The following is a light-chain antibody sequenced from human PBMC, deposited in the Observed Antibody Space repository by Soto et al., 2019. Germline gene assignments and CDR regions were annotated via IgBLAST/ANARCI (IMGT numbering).Light chain of an antibody. CDR2: GAS. J-gene: IGKJ4*01. V-gene: IGKV3-20*01. Sequence: EIVLTQSPGTLSLSPGERATLSCRASQSVSSSYLAWYQQKPGQAPRLLIYGASSRATGIPDRFSGSGSGTDFTITISRLEPEDFAVSYCQQYGSSPALTFGGGTKVEIK. CDR3: QQYGSSPALT. CDR1: QSVSSSY.